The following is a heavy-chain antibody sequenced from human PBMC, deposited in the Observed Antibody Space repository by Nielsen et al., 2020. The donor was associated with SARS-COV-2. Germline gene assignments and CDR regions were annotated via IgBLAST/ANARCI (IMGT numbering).Heavy chain of an antibody. CDR2: INHSGST. CDR3: ARENIWFGELAVIRWFDP. D-gene: IGHD3-10*01. Sequence: SETLSLTCAVYGGSFSGYYWSWIRQPPGKGLEWIGEINHSGSTNYNPSLKSRVTISVDTSKNQFSLNLRSVTAADTAVYYCARENIWFGELAVIRWFDPWGQGTLVTVSS. CDR1: GGSFSGYY. V-gene: IGHV4-34*01. J-gene: IGHJ5*02.